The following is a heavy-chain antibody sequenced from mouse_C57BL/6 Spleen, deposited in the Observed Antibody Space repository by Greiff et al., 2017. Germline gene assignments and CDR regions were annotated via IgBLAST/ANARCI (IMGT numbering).Heavy chain of an antibody. J-gene: IGHJ3*01. CDR1: GFTFSSYA. CDR2: ISSGGDYI. CDR3: TRDSSAWFAY. Sequence: EVKLVESGEGLVKPGGSLKLSCAASGFTFSSYAMSWVRQTPEKRLEWVAYISSGGDYIYYADTVKGRFTISRDNARNTLYLQMSSLKSEDTAMYYCTRDSSAWFAYWGQGTLSLSLQ. V-gene: IGHV5-9-1*02. D-gene: IGHD3-2*02.